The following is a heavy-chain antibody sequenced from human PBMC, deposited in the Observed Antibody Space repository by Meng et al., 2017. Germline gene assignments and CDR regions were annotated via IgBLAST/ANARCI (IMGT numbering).Heavy chain of an antibody. CDR3: ARDEDISAAGKLFGDY. CDR1: GYNFPDYY. D-gene: IGHD6-13*01. V-gene: IGHV1-2*06. CDR2: IDPKNGDT. J-gene: IGHJ4*02. Sequence: QGRRGQPGVWVKKPGASVKVSCKPSGYNFPDYYIHWVRQAPGQGLEWMGRIDPKNGDTHYAQKFQGRVTMTGDTPISTAYMDLSGLRSDDTAVYYCARDEDISAAGKLFGDYWGQGTLVTVSS.